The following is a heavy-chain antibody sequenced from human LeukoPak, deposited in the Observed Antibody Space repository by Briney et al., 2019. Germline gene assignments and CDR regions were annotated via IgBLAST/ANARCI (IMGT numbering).Heavy chain of an antibody. J-gene: IGHJ4*02. D-gene: IGHD1-26*01. Sequence: GGSLRLSCTASAFTFGDYAMNWVRQAPGKGLAWVGFVRGKPYGATTEYAASVKGRFTISRDDSKSIAYLQMNSLKTEDTAVYYCTRAQTEVGAKYYFDYWGQGTLVTVSS. CDR1: AFTFGDYA. CDR2: VRGKPYGATT. CDR3: TRAQTEVGAKYYFDY. V-gene: IGHV3-49*04.